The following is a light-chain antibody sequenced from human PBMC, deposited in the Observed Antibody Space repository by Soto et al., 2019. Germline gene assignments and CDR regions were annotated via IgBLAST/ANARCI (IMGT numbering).Light chain of an antibody. CDR2: DAS. CDR3: QQFNNYPFT. Sequence: AIQLTQSPSSLSASVGDRVTITCRASQGISSALAWYQQTPGKPPKLLIYDASSLEIGVPSRFNGSGSVTDFTLTISSLQPEDFATYYCQQFNNYPFTFGPGTKVDIK. J-gene: IGKJ3*01. V-gene: IGKV1D-13*01. CDR1: QGISSA.